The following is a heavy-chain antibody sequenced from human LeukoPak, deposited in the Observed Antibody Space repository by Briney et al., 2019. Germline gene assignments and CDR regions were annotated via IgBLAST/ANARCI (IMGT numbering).Heavy chain of an antibody. CDR2: IWYDGSHQ. D-gene: IGHD5-12*01. CDR1: GFTFSRYG. CDR3: ARDVMSGGGYDPHNGMDV. J-gene: IGHJ6*02. V-gene: IGHV3-33*01. Sequence: GGSLRLSCAASGFTFSRYGMHWVRQAPGKGLDWVAVIWYDGSHQHYSDSVKGRFTVSRDNYNNNTLYLQMNSLRAEDTAVYYCARDVMSGGGYDPHNGMDVWGHGTTVTVSS.